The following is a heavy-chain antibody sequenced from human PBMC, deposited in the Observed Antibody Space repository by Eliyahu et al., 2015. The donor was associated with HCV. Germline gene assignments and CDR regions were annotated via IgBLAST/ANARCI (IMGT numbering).Heavy chain of an antibody. D-gene: IGHD1-26*01. J-gene: IGHJ4*02. CDR1: GFSFTTYG. Sequence: QVQLVESGGGVVQPGRSLRLSCAASGFSFTTYGFHLGPPAPGKGLQWVAVIWPDGSNKYYADSVKGRFTISRDDLKNTVYLQMNSLRTEDTALYYCARASGSYDYWGQGTLVTVSS. CDR2: IWPDGSNK. V-gene: IGHV3-33*01. CDR3: ARASGSYDY.